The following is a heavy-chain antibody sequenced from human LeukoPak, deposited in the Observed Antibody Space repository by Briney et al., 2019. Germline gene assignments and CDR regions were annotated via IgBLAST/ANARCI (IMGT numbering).Heavy chain of an antibody. CDR1: GVSSSSSY. CDR2: IFYTGDS. Sequence: SETLSLTCTVSGVSSSSSYWSWIRQPPGKGLEWIGYIFYTGDSNHNPSFKSRVSISLDTSKDQISLKLSSVTAADTAVYYCASPSDDYWGQGTLVTVSS. CDR3: ASPSDDY. J-gene: IGHJ4*02. V-gene: IGHV4-59*08.